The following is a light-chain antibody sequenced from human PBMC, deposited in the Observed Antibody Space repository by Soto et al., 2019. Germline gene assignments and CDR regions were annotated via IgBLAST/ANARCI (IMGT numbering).Light chain of an antibody. CDR2: GAS. Sequence: EIVLTETTGTLSSSPGERSTLSCRASQSVSSSYLAWYQQKPGQAPRLLIYGASSRATGIPDRFSGSGSGTDFTLTISRLEPEDFAVYYCQQYGSSPPITFGQGTLLEI. CDR1: QSVSSSY. V-gene: IGKV3-20*01. CDR3: QQYGSSPPIT. J-gene: IGKJ5*01.